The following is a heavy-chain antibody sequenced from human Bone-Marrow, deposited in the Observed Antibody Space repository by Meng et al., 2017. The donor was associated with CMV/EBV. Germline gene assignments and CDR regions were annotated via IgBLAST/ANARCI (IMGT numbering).Heavy chain of an antibody. CDR1: GFTFSSYG. CDR2: IRYDRSNK. J-gene: IGHJ3*02. D-gene: IGHD3-22*01. CDR3: ARDFGSGYSGGAFDI. Sequence: GGSLRLSCAASGFTFSSYGMHWVRQAPGKGLEWVAFIRYDRSNKYYADSVKGRFTISRDNSKNTLYLQMNSLRAEDTAVYYCARDFGSGYSGGAFDIWGQGTMVTVSS. V-gene: IGHV3-30*02.